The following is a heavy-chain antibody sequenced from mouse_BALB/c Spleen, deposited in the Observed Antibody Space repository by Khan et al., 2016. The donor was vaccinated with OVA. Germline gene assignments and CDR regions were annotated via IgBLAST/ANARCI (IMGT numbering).Heavy chain of an antibody. V-gene: IGHV1-7*01. CDR3: ARRGLDDIFDY. D-gene: IGHD2-13*01. J-gene: IGHJ3*01. CDR1: GYTFTTYW. Sequence: QVQLKESGAELAQPGASVKMSCKASGYTFTTYWMHWVQQRPGQGLEWIGYIDPSTGYTEYTQTFKDKATLTTDKSSSTAYMQLSSLTSEDSAVYYCARRGLDDIFDYWGQGTLVIVSA. CDR2: IDPSTGYT.